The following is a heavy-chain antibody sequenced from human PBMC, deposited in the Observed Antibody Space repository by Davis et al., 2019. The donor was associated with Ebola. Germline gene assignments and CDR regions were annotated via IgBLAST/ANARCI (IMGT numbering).Heavy chain of an antibody. Sequence: ASVKVSCRASGYTFTGYYMHWVRQAPGQGLEWMGWINPNSGGTNYAQKFQGRVTMTRDTSISTAYMELSRLGSDDTAVYYCARVGSLSYYYDSSGYYYGWFDPWGQGTLVTVSS. CDR2: INPNSGGT. D-gene: IGHD3-22*01. CDR3: ARVGSLSYYYDSSGYYYGWFDP. CDR1: GYTFTGYY. V-gene: IGHV1-2*02. J-gene: IGHJ5*02.